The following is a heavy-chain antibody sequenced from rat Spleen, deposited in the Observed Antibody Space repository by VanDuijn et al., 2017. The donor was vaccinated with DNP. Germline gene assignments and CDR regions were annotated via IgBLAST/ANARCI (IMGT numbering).Heavy chain of an antibody. V-gene: IGHV5-22*01. D-gene: IGHD4-3*01. Sequence: EVQLVESGGGLVQPGRSLKLSCAASGFTFSDYYMAWVRQAPTKGLEWVAYIGSDGYAPYYGDSVKGRFTISRDNAKSTLYLQMNSLRTEDMATYYCIRWNSGHFDYWGQGVMVTVSS. J-gene: IGHJ2*01. CDR2: IGSDGYAP. CDR1: GFTFSDYY. CDR3: IRWNSGHFDY.